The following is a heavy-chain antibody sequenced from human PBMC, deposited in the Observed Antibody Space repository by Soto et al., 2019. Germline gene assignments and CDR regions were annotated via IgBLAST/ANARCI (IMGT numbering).Heavy chain of an antibody. Sequence: EVQLVESGGGLVKPGGSLRLSCVASGLPFSEAWLSWACQAPGKGLEWVGRIKSKIDGGTTDYAASVKGRFTISRDDSKNTQYLQMNSLKTEDTAVYFCTTDDSRWSFWGQGTLVTVSS. CDR1: GLPFSEAW. CDR3: TTDDSRWSF. CDR2: IKSKIDGGTT. D-gene: IGHD2-15*01. V-gene: IGHV3-15*01. J-gene: IGHJ4*02.